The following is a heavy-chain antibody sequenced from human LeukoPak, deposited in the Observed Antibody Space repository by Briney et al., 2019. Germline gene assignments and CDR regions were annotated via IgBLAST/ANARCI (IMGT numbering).Heavy chain of an antibody. V-gene: IGHV1-46*01. CDR3: ARDSMTGYQNWYYGMDV. CDR1: GYTFTSYY. J-gene: IGHJ6*02. D-gene: IGHD3-9*01. CDR2: INPSGGST. Sequence: ASVKVSCKASGYTFTSYYMHWVRHAPGQGLEWMGIINPSGGSTSYAQKFQGRVTMTRDTSTSTVYMELSSLRSEDTAVYYCARDSMTGYQNWYYGMDVWGQGTTVTVSS.